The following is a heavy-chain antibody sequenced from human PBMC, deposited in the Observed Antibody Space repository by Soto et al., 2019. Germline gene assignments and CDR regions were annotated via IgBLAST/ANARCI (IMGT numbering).Heavy chain of an antibody. Sequence: GGSLRLSCAASGFTFSTYSMSWVRQAPGKGLEWVSSISTSSTYIYYADSVKGRFTISRDNAENSLFLQMNSLRAEDTAVYYCAMSARYSGYDWAYFYYGTDVWGQGTTVTVSS. J-gene: IGHJ6*02. V-gene: IGHV3-21*01. CDR2: ISTSSTYI. CDR1: GFTFSTYS. CDR3: AMSARYSGYDWAYFYYGTDV. D-gene: IGHD5-12*01.